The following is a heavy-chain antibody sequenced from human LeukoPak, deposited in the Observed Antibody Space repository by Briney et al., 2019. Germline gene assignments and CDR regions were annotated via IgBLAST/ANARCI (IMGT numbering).Heavy chain of an antibody. CDR2: IKQDGSEK. V-gene: IGHV3-7*01. J-gene: IGHJ6*02. CDR3: ARELGASGMVRGKYYYYGMDV. CDR1: GFTLSTYW. Sequence: GGSLRLSCTASGFTLSTYWMTWVRQAPGKGLECVANIKQDGSEKYYVDFVKGRFTISRDNVKNSLFFQMNSLRGEGTAVYYCARELGASGMVRGKYYYYGMDVWGQGTTVTVSS. D-gene: IGHD3-10*01.